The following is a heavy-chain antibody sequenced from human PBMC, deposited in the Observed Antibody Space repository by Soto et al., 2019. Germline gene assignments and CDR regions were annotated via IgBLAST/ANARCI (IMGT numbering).Heavy chain of an antibody. CDR2: IYSGGST. J-gene: IGHJ3*02. CDR3: ARGALSKHEDNDAFDI. V-gene: IGHV3-53*01. CDR1: GFTVSSNY. Sequence: GGSLRLSCAASGFTVSSNYMSWVRQAPGKGLEWVSVIYSGGSTYYADSVKGRFTISRDNSKNTLYLQMNSLRAEDTAVYYCARGALSKHEDNDAFDIWGQGTMVTVSS.